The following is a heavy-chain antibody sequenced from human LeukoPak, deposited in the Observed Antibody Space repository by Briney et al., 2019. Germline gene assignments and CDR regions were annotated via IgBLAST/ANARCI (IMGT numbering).Heavy chain of an antibody. V-gene: IGHV3-21*04. CDR1: GFTFISYS. D-gene: IGHD3-9*01. CDR2: ISSSSSYI. Sequence: PGGSLRLSCAASGFTFISYSMNWDPQAPGKGLEWVSSISSSSSYIYYADSVKGRFTISRDNAKNSLYLQMNSLRAGDTALYYCARGTIHWDYYYYYMDVWGKGTTVTVSS. J-gene: IGHJ6*03. CDR3: ARGTIHWDYYYYYMDV.